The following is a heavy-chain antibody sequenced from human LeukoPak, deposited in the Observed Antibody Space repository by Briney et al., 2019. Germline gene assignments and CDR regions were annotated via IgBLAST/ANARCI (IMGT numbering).Heavy chain of an antibody. V-gene: IGHV4-30-4*08. CDR2: VYYSGSP. D-gene: IGHD1-26*01. Sequence: PSETLSLTCTVSGGSVTSVDYYWGWIRQPPGKGLEWIGYVYYSGSPYYNPSLKSRVTISVDTSKNQFSLNLTSVTAADTAVYYCVRDGQGAWGQGSPVTVSS. J-gene: IGHJ5*02. CDR1: GGSVTSVDYY. CDR3: VRDGQGA.